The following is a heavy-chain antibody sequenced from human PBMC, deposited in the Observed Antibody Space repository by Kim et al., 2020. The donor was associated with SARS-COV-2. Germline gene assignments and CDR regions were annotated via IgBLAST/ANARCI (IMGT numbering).Heavy chain of an antibody. CDR2: IRSKANSYAT. J-gene: IGHJ6*02. CDR3: TGLQYGAGTYSGMDV. V-gene: IGHV3-73*01. D-gene: IGHD3-10*01. CDR1: GFTFSGST. Sequence: GGSLRLSCAASGFTFSGSTMHWVRQASGKGLEWVGRIRSKANSYATAYAASVKGRFTIPRDDSKNTAYLQMNSLKTEDTAIYYCTGLQYGAGTYSGMDVWGQGTTVTVSS.